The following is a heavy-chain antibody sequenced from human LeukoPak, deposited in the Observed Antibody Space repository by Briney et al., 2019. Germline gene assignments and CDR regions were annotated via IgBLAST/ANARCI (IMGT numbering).Heavy chain of an antibody. CDR2: INWNGGST. D-gene: IGHD3-22*01. V-gene: IGHV3-20*04. CDR3: ARGYYDSSGYYYYYYYYMDV. Sequence: PGGFLRLSCAASGFTSDDYGMSWVRQAPGKGLEWVSGINWNGGSTGYADSVKGRFTISRDIAKNSLYLQMNSLRAEDTALYYCARGYYDSSGYYYYYYYYMDVWGKGTTVAVSS. CDR1: GFTSDDYG. J-gene: IGHJ6*03.